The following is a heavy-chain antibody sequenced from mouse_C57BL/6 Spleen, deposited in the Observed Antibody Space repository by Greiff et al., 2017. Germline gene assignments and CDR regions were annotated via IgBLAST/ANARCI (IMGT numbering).Heavy chain of an antibody. Sequence: DVQLQESGPGLVKPSQSLSLTCSVTGYSITSGYYWNWIRQFPGNKLEWMGYISYDGSNNYNPSLKNRISITRDTSKNQFFLKLNSVTTEDTATYYCARARDYDGYYDWFAYWGQGTLVTVSA. D-gene: IGHD2-3*01. CDR2: ISYDGSN. CDR3: ARARDYDGYYDWFAY. J-gene: IGHJ3*01. CDR1: GYSITSGYY. V-gene: IGHV3-6*01.